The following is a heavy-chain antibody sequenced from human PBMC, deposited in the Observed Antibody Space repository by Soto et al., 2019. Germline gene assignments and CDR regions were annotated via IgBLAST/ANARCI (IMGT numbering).Heavy chain of an antibody. CDR1: GFTFSSYA. D-gene: IGHD6-19*01. V-gene: IGHV3-23*01. CDR2: ISGSGGST. J-gene: IGHJ4*02. Sequence: EVQLLESGGGLVQPGGSLRHSCAASGFTFSSYAMSWVRQAPGKGLEWVSAISGSGGSTYYADSVKGWFTISRDNSKNTLYLQMISLRVEDTAVYYCAKDGDSSGGISNGDYWGQGTLVLVSA. CDR3: AKDGDSSGGISNGDY.